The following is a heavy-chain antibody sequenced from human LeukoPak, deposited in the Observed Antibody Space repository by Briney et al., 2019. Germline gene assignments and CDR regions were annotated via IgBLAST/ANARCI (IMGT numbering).Heavy chain of an antibody. CDR1: GYSISSGYY. CDR2: IYHSGST. CDR3: AREERLHHYDYVWGSYRYREGKPSHFDY. Sequence: SETLSLTCTVSGYSISSGYYWGWIRQPPGKGLEWIGSIYHSGSTYYNPSLKSRVTISVDTSKNQFSLKLSSVTAADTAVYYCAREERLHHYDYVWGSYRYREGKPSHFDYWGQGTLVTVSS. D-gene: IGHD3-16*02. V-gene: IGHV4-38-2*02. J-gene: IGHJ4*02.